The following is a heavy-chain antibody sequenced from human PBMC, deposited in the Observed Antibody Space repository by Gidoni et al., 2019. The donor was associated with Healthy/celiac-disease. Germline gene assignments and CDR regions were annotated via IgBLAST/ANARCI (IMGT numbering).Heavy chain of an antibody. Sequence: EVQLVESGGGLVKHGASLRLSCAASGFTFSNAWMSWVRQAPGKGLEWVGRIKSKTDGGTTDYAAPVKVRFTISRDDSKNTLYLQMNSLKTEDTAVYYCTTEPKDGVVAATPDPLDYWGQGTLVTVSS. CDR2: IKSKTDGGTT. V-gene: IGHV3-15*01. J-gene: IGHJ4*02. D-gene: IGHD2-15*01. CDR3: TTEPKDGVVAATPDPLDY. CDR1: GFTFSNAW.